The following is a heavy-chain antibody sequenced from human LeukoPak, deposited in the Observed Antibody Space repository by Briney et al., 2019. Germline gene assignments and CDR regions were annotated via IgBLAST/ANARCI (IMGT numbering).Heavy chain of an antibody. Sequence: ASVKVSCKASGYTFTSYDINWVRQATGQGLEWMGWMNPNSANTGYAQKFQGRVTITRNTSISTAYMELSSLRSEDTAVYYCARGFDWLLSPYYYYYMDVWGKGTTVTVSS. J-gene: IGHJ6*03. V-gene: IGHV1-8*01. D-gene: IGHD3-9*01. CDR3: ARGFDWLLSPYYYYYMDV. CDR1: GYTFTSYD. CDR2: MNPNSANT.